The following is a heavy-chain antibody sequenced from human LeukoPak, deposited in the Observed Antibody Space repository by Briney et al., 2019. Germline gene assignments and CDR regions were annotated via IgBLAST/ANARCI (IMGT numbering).Heavy chain of an antibody. D-gene: IGHD6-13*01. Sequence: SGGSLRLSCAASGFTFSSYDMSWVRQAPGKGLEWVSAISGSGGSTYYADSVKGRFTISRDNSKNTLYLQMNSLRAEDTAVYYCAKVAREYSSSWEYYFDYWGQGTLVTVSS. CDR3: AKVAREYSSSWEYYFDY. J-gene: IGHJ4*02. V-gene: IGHV3-23*01. CDR1: GFTFSSYD. CDR2: ISGSGGST.